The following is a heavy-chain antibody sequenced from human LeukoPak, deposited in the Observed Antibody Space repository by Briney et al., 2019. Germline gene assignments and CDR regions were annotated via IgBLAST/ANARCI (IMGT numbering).Heavy chain of an antibody. CDR1: GFTFSSYS. V-gene: IGHV3-21*01. CDR3: ARGGYYYDSSGYYLLDY. CDR2: ISSSSSYI. Sequence: PGRSLRLSCAASGFTFSSYSMNWVRQAPGKGLEWVSSISSSSSYIYYADSVKGRFTISRDNAKNSLYLQMNSLRAEDTAVYYCARGGYYYDSSGYYLLDYWGQGTLVTVSS. D-gene: IGHD3-22*01. J-gene: IGHJ4*02.